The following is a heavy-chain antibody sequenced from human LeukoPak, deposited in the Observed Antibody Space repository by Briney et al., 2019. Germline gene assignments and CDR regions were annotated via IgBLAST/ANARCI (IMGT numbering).Heavy chain of an antibody. Sequence: GGSLRLSCAASGFTFSSYGMHWVRQAPGKGLEWVAVISYDGSNKYYADSMKGRFTISRDNSKNTLYLQMNSLRAEDTAVYYCARGQRRHTDMAPSFDYWGQGTLVTVSS. D-gene: IGHD5-18*01. V-gene: IGHV3-30*19. CDR3: ARGQRRHTDMAPSFDY. J-gene: IGHJ4*02. CDR1: GFTFSSYG. CDR2: ISYDGSNK.